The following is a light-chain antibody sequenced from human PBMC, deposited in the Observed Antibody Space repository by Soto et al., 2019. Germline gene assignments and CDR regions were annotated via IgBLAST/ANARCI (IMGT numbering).Light chain of an antibody. Sequence: QSVLTQPASVSGSPGQSITISRTGTSSDVGGYNSVSWYRQDPGKAPKLMIYDVTNRPSGVSNRFSGSKSGNTASLTISGLQAEDEADYYCSSFTSSITYVFGTGTKATVL. CDR2: DVT. J-gene: IGLJ1*01. CDR3: SSFTSSITYV. V-gene: IGLV2-14*01. CDR1: SSDVGGYNS.